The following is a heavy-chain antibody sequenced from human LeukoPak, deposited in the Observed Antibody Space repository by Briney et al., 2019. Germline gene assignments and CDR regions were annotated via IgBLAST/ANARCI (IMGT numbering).Heavy chain of an antibody. CDR1: GFTFSSYS. J-gene: IGHJ4*02. Sequence: TGGSLRLSCAASGFTFSSYSMIWVRQAPGRGLEWVSSISSSSSYKFYADSVKGRFTISRDNAKNSLYLQMNSLRAEDTAVYYCAREKISFGWSGYVHDYFDYWGQGTLVTVSS. D-gene: IGHD3-3*01. CDR2: ISSSSSYK. V-gene: IGHV3-21*01. CDR3: AREKISFGWSGYVHDYFDY.